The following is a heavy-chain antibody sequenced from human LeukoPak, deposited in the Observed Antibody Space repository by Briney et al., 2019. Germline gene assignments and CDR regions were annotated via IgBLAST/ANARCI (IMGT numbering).Heavy chain of an antibody. CDR3: ARGLGTTVTNEYYYDSSGYYDGGLDY. CDR2: ISGRSTYI. J-gene: IGHJ4*02. Sequence: GGSLRLSCSASGFTFSSYTMNWVRQAPGKGLEWVSSISGRSTYIFYADSVKGRFTISRDNAKNSLSLQTNSLRAEDKAVYYCARGLGTTVTNEYYYDSSGYYDGGLDYWGQGTLVTVSS. CDR1: GFTFSSYT. V-gene: IGHV3-21*01. D-gene: IGHD3-22*01.